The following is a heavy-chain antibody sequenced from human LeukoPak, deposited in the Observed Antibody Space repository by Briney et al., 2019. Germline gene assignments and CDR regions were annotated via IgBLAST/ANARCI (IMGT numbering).Heavy chain of an antibody. CDR2: IYPGASDT. CDR3: ARREGYGEFDY. CDR1: GYIFTSYW. V-gene: IGHV5-51*01. Sequence: GAPLQISCKASGYIFTSYWSGWLRQMPGKGLEWMGIIYPGASDTRYSPSSQGQVTISADKYINTAYLQWSSLKASDTAIYYCARREGYGEFDYWGQGTLVTVSS. J-gene: IGHJ4*02. D-gene: IGHD4-17*01.